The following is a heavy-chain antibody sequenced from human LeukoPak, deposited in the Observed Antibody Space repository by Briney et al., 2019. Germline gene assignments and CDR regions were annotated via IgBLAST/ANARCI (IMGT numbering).Heavy chain of an antibody. V-gene: IGHV1-2*02. CDR3: AYSSSSLGAFDI. D-gene: IGHD6-6*01. J-gene: IGHJ3*02. Sequence: ASVKVSCKASGYTFTGYYMHWVRQAPGQGVEWMGWINPNSGGTNYAQKFQGRVTMTRDTSISTAYMELSRLRSDDTAVYYCAYSSSSLGAFDIWGQGTMVTVSS. CDR1: GYTFTGYY. CDR2: INPNSGGT.